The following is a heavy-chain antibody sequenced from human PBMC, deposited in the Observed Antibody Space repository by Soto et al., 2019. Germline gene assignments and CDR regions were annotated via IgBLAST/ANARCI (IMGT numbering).Heavy chain of an antibody. V-gene: IGHV1-18*01. CDR1: GYTFTSYG. D-gene: IGHD2-2*01. J-gene: IGHJ6*02. Sequence: QVQLVQSGAEVKKPGASVKVSCKASGYTFTSYGISWVRQAPGQGLEWMGWISAYNGNTNYAQKLQGRVTMTTDTSTSTAYVELRSLRSDDKAVYYCARVIVVVPAATRSYYYYGMDVWGQGTTVTVSS. CDR3: ARVIVVVPAATRSYYYYGMDV. CDR2: ISAYNGNT.